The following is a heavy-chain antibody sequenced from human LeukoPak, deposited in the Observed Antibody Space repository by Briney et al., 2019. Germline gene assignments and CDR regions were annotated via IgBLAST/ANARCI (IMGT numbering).Heavy chain of an antibody. CDR1: GFTFDDYA. D-gene: IGHD6-19*01. CDR2: IGWDSARV. CDR3: TRDMEAVLRDRENWFDP. J-gene: IGHJ5*02. Sequence: GRSLRLSCVASGFTFDDYAMHWVRQVPGKGLEWVSGIGWDSARVAYAEPVKGRFTISRDNAKNSLYLQMNSLRPEDTALYYCTRDMEAVLRDRENWFDPWGQGVQVTVS. V-gene: IGHV3-9*01.